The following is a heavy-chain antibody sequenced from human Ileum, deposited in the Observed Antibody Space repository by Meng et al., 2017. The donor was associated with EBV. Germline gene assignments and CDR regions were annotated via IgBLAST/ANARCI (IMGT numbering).Heavy chain of an antibody. CDR2: MSYTGST. Sequence: QVQLQESGPGPLKPSETLSLTCSVSNGSVSSYGYYWTWIRQPPGKGLEWIGYMSYTGSTNYKSTLKSRVTISVDKSKNQFSLKLSSVTAADTAVYYCARERGGGDRGIQWGQGTLVTVSS. CDR3: ARERGGGDRGIQ. V-gene: IGHV4-61*08. D-gene: IGHD2-21*02. CDR1: NGSVSSYGYY. J-gene: IGHJ4*02.